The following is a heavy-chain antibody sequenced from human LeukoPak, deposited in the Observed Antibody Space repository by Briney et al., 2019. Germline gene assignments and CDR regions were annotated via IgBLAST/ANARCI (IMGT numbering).Heavy chain of an antibody. CDR3: ARDLTYYNWFDP. J-gene: IGHJ5*02. Sequence: SQTLSLTCTVSGGSISSGDYYWSWIRQPPGKGLERIGYIYYSGSTYYNPSLKSRVTISVDTSKNQFSLKLSSVTAADTAVYYCARDLTYYNWFDPWGQGTLVTVSS. CDR1: GGSISSGDYY. V-gene: IGHV4-30-4*08. CDR2: IYYSGST. D-gene: IGHD4/OR15-4a*01.